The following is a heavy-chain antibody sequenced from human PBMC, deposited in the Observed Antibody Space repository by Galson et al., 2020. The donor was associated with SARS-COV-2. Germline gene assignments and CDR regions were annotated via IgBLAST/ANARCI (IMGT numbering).Heavy chain of an antibody. CDR1: GASISNEGYY. CDR2: IYFTGSA. Sequence: ETSETLSLTFNVSGASISNEGYYWGCIRQHPGKGLEWIAYIYFTGSAYYNPSLKSRVTISVDTSKNQFSLRVSSVTAADTAVYYCARDNRVAAVKRGAFDIWGQGTMVTVSS. V-gene: IGHV4-31*03. J-gene: IGHJ3*02. D-gene: IGHD6-13*01. CDR3: ARDNRVAAVKRGAFDI.